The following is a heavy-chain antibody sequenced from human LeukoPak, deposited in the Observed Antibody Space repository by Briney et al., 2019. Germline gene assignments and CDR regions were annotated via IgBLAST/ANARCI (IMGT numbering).Heavy chain of an antibody. D-gene: IGHD4-17*01. Sequence: GGSLRLSCAASGFTFSSYGMSWVRQAPGKGLEWVSYISSSGSTIYYADSVKGRFTISRDNAKNSLYLQMNSLRAEDTAVYYCASSDYGDYGMDYWGQGTLVTVSS. CDR1: GFTFSSYG. CDR3: ASSDYGDYGMDY. J-gene: IGHJ4*02. V-gene: IGHV3-48*04. CDR2: ISSSGSTI.